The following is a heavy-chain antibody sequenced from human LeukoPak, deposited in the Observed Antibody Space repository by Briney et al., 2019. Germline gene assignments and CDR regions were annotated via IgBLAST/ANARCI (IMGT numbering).Heavy chain of an antibody. CDR2: ISSSSSYI. V-gene: IGHV3-21*01. D-gene: IGHD3-22*01. CDR1: GFTFSSSA. J-gene: IGHJ4*02. CDR3: AKHKYRGGGLIVAPSSDY. Sequence: TGGSLRLSCAASGFTFSSSAMSWVRQAPGKGLEWVSSISSSSSYIYYADSVKGRFTISRDNAKNSLYLQMNSLRAEDTAVYYCAKHKYRGGGLIVAPSSDYWGQGTLVTVSS.